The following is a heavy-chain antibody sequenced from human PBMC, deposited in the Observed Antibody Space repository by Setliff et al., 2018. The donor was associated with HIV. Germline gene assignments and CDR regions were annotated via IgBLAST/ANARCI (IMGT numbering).Heavy chain of an antibody. V-gene: IGHV4-4*02. CDR2: IYHSGST. CDR1: GGSISSSNW. CDR3: ARNRVPSSL. Sequence: SETLSLTCAVSGGSISSSNWWSWVRQSPGKGLEWIGEIYHSGSTDYNPSLMSRVTISLDTPKNQFSLKLNSVIAADTAVYYCARNRVPSSLWGQGTLVTVSS. D-gene: IGHD3-10*01. J-gene: IGHJ4*02.